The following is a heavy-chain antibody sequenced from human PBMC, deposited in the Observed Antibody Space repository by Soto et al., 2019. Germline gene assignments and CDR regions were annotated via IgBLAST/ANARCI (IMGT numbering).Heavy chain of an antibody. CDR1: EFTLSSYT. Sequence: PGGSLRLSCAASEFTLSSYTMHWVRRAPGKGLEWVAVISSDGNNKYYADSVKGRFTISRDNSKNTLYLQIDSLGPEDTALYLCANSVGQLRNALRSWGQGTLVTVSS. CDR2: ISSDGNNK. CDR3: ANSVGQLRNALRS. V-gene: IGHV3-30-3*01. J-gene: IGHJ5*02. D-gene: IGHD1-7*01.